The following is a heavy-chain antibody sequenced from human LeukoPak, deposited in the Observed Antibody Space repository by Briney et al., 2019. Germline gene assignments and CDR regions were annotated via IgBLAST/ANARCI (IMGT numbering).Heavy chain of an antibody. Sequence: GRSLRLSCAASGFTFSSYAMHWVRQAPGKGLEWVAVIPYDGGNKYYADSVKGRFTISRDNSKNTLYLQMNSLRAEDTAVYYCARDSTGYGDAFDYWGQGTLVTVSS. J-gene: IGHJ4*02. D-gene: IGHD4-17*01. CDR1: GFTFSSYA. CDR2: IPYDGGNK. V-gene: IGHV3-30-3*01. CDR3: ARDSTGYGDAFDY.